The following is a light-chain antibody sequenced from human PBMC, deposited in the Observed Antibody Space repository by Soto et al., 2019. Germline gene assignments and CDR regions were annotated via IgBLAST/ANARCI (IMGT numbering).Light chain of an antibody. CDR2: EVT. CDR3: SSYTASSTLVV. Sequence: QSGLTQPASVSGSPGQSITISCTGTSSDVGNYNYVSWYQQYPGKVPKLMIYEVTNRPSGVSNRFSGSKSGNTASLTISGLQAEDEADYYCSSYTASSTLVVFGGGTKLTVL. CDR1: SSDVGNYNY. J-gene: IGLJ2*01. V-gene: IGLV2-14*01.